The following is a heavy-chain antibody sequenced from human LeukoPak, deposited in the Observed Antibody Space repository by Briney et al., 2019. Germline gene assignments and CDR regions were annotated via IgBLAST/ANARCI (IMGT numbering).Heavy chain of an antibody. V-gene: IGHV4-61*05. Sequence: PSETLSLTCSVSGGSISSNNYWGWIRQPPGKGLEWIGYIYYSGSTNYNPSLKGRVTISVDTSKNQFSLKLSSVTAADTAVYYCARGWNEDIVVVPAAMRGGNWFDPWGQGTLVTVSS. CDR2: IYYSGST. CDR1: GGSISSNNY. CDR3: ARGWNEDIVVVPAAMRGGNWFDP. J-gene: IGHJ5*02. D-gene: IGHD2-2*01.